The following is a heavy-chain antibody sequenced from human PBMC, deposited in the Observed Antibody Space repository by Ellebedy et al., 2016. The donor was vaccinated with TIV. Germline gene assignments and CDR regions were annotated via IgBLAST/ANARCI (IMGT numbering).Heavy chain of an antibody. CDR3: ARDAVLLWFGELFSFDY. V-gene: IGHV1-18*01. D-gene: IGHD3-10*01. CDR1: GYTFTSYG. Sequence: ASVKVSXXASGYTFTSYGISWVRQAPGQGLEWMGWISAYNGNTNYAQKLQGRVTMTTDTSTSTAYMELRSLRSDDTAVYYCARDAVLLWFGELFSFDYWGQGTLVTVSS. J-gene: IGHJ4*02. CDR2: ISAYNGNT.